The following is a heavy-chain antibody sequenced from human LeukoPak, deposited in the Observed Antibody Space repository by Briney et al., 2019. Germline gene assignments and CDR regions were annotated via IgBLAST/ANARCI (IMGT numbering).Heavy chain of an antibody. CDR3: TTIRGFCSGRSCLGY. J-gene: IGHJ4*02. CDR2: IKSKTDGGTT. V-gene: IGHV3-15*01. CDR1: GFTFSSHG. D-gene: IGHD2-15*01. Sequence: PGGSLRLSCAASGFTFSSHGMNWVRQAPGKGLEWVGRIKSKTDGGTTDYAAPVKGRFTISRDDSKNTLYLQMNSLKSEDTAVYYCTTIRGFCSGRSCLGYWGQGTLVTVSS.